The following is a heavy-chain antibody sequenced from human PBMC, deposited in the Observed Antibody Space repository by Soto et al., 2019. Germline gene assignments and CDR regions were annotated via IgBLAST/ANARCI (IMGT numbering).Heavy chain of an antibody. CDR1: GYTFTNYG. D-gene: IGHD6-6*01. CDR3: ASRSGQLPYYFDY. J-gene: IGHJ4*02. CDR2: ISAYKGST. Sequence: EASVKVSCKASGYTFTNYGISWVRQAPGQGLEWMGWISAYKGSTNYAQKFQGRVTMTTDTSTSTAYMELRSLRTDDTAVYYCASRSGQLPYYFDYWGQGTLVTVSS. V-gene: IGHV1-18*01.